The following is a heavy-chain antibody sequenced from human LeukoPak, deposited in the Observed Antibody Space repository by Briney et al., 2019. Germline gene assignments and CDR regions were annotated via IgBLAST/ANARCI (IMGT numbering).Heavy chain of an antibody. V-gene: IGHV4-59*01. Sequence: SETLSLTCTVSGGSISSYYWSWIRQPPGKGLEWIGYIYYSGSTNYNPSLKSRVTISVDTSKNQFSLKLSSVTAADTAVYYCARSGWVGYYFDYWGQGTLVTVSS. D-gene: IGHD1-26*01. CDR2: IYYSGST. CDR3: ARSGWVGYYFDY. J-gene: IGHJ4*02. CDR1: GGSISSYY.